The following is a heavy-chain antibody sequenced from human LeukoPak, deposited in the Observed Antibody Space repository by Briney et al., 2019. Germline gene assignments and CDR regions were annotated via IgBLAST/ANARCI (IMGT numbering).Heavy chain of an antibody. V-gene: IGHV3-48*02. J-gene: IGHJ4*02. CDR3: AREYSSSSGSVSDH. D-gene: IGHD6-6*01. Sequence: TGGSPRLSCAASGFTFSSYNMNWVRQAPGRGLGWVSYISSSSSTIYYADSVKGRFTISRDNAKNSLYLQMNSLRDEDTAVYYCAREYSSSSGSVSDHWGQGTLVTVSS. CDR1: GFTFSSYN. CDR2: ISSSSSTI.